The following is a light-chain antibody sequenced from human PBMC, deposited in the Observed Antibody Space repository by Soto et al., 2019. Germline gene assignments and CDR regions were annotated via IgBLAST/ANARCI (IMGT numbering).Light chain of an antibody. CDR2: AAS. CDR3: QQTYTTPYT. V-gene: IGKV1-39*01. CDR1: QSISSY. J-gene: IGKJ2*01. Sequence: DIQMTQSPSSLSAFMGDRVTITCRATQSISSYLNWYQQKPGKAPNLLIYAASSLQDGVTSRFSGSGSGTYFTLTISTLQPEELATYYCQQTYTTPYTFGPGTKLEIK.